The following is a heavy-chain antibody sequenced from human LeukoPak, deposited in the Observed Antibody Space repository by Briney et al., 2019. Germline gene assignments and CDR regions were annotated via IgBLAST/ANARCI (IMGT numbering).Heavy chain of an antibody. D-gene: IGHD2-2*01. CDR1: GYTFTSYG. Sequence: GASVKVSCKASGYTFTSYGISWVRQAPGQGLEWMGGIIPIFGTANYAQKFQGRVTITADKSTSTAYMELSSLRSEDTAVYYCARDTTYCSSTSCYLGWFDPWGQGTLVTVSS. J-gene: IGHJ5*02. CDR3: ARDTTYCSSTSCYLGWFDP. V-gene: IGHV1-69*06. CDR2: IIPIFGTA.